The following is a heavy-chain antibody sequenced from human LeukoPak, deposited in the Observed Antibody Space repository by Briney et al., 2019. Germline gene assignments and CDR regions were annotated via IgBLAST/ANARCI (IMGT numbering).Heavy chain of an antibody. J-gene: IGHJ4*02. V-gene: IGHV3-7*03. Sequence: PGGSLRLSCAASGFTFSSYWMSWVRQAPGKGLEWVGNIKEDGSEKNYVDSVKGRFTISRDNAKNSLYLQMNSLRAEDTAVYYCAKDYREMVVPAPGEMFDYWGQGTLVTVS. D-gene: IGHD2-21*02. CDR3: AKDYREMVVPAPGEMFDY. CDR2: IKEDGSEK. CDR1: GFTFSSYW.